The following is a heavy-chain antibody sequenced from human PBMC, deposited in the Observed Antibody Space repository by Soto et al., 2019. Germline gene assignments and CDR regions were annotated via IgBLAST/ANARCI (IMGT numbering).Heavy chain of an antibody. CDR2: INPNSGGT. Sequence: GASVKVSCKISGHTLTEFSIHWVRQAPGQGLEWMGWINPNSGGTNYAQKFQGRVTMTRDTSISTAYMELSRLRSDDTAVYYCARGSIWGDSSHTPFPFFFDYWGQGTLVTVSS. V-gene: IGHV1-2*02. CDR1: GHTLTEFS. D-gene: IGHD6-13*01. CDR3: ARGSIWGDSSHTPFPFFFDY. J-gene: IGHJ4*02.